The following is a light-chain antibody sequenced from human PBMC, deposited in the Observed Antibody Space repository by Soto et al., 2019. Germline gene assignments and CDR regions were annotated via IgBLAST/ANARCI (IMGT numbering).Light chain of an antibody. CDR1: SSDVGSYNL. V-gene: IGLV2-23*01. CDR3: CSFATSGTWV. J-gene: IGLJ3*02. CDR2: EGN. Sequence: QSVLTQPASVSGSPGQSITISCTGTSSDVGSYNLVSWYQQHPGKAPKLMISEGNKRPSGISNRFSGSKSGNTASLTISGLQAEDEADYYCCSFATSGTWVLGGGTKLTVL.